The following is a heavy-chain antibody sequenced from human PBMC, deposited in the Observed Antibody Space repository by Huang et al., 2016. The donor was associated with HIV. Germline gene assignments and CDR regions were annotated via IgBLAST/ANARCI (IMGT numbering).Heavy chain of an antibody. CDR2: IYPGDSDT. CDR3: ARQGVGDFVVEPTGLGAFDI. J-gene: IGHJ3*02. D-gene: IGHD2-2*01. Sequence: EVQLVQSGAVVKKPGESLKISCKGSGYTFNGYWIGGVRQMPGKGLEWMGIIYPGDSDTTYSPSFQGQVTISADKSISTAYLQWSGLKASDTAMYYCARQGVGDFVVEPTGLGAFDIWGQGTMVTVSS. V-gene: IGHV5-51*01. CDR1: GYTFNGYW.